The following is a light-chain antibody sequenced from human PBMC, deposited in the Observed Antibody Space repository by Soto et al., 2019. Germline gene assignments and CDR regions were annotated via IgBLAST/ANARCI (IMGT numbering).Light chain of an antibody. CDR2: DVA. CDR3: TSYTTSSTYV. V-gene: IGLV2-14*01. Sequence: QAVVTQPASVSGSPGQSIAISCTGTSSDVGGYNYVSWYQQHPGKAPKLVLYDVAIRPSGVSDRFSGSKSGNTASLTISGLQAEDEADYYCTSYTTSSTYVFGTGTKLTVL. J-gene: IGLJ1*01. CDR1: SSDVGGYNY.